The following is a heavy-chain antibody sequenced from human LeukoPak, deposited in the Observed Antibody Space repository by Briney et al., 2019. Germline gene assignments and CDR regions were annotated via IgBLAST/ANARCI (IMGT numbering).Heavy chain of an antibody. CDR3: ARAHEGAARHFDY. Sequence: PSETLSLTCTVSGGSISSSSYYWGWIRQPPGEGLEWIGSIYYSGSTYYNPSLKSRVTISVDTSKNQFSLKLSSVTAADTAAYYCARAHEGAARHFDYWGQGTLVTVSS. J-gene: IGHJ4*02. CDR2: IYYSGST. D-gene: IGHD6-6*01. V-gene: IGHV4-39*07. CDR1: GGSISSSSYY.